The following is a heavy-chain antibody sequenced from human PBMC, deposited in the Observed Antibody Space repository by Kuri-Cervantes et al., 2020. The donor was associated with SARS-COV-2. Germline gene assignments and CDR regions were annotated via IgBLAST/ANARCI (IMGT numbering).Heavy chain of an antibody. CDR3: TTDEVVVAAAIDY. CDR2: IKSKTDGGTT. V-gene: IGHV3-15*01. Sequence: GESLKISCAASGFTFKNAWMSWVRQAPGKGLEWVGRIKSKTDGGTTDYAAPVKGRFTISRDDSKNTLYLQMNSLKTEDTAVYYCTTDEVVVAAAIDYWGQGTLVTVSS. D-gene: IGHD2-15*01. J-gene: IGHJ4*02. CDR1: GFTFKNAW.